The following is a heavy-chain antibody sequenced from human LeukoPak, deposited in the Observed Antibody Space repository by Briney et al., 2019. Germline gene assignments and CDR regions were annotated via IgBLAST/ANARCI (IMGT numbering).Heavy chain of an antibody. Sequence: GESLKISCKGSGYSFTSYWIGWVRQMPGKGLEWMGIIYPGDSDTRYSPSFQGQVTISADKSISTAYLQRSSLKASDTAMYYCARRSDPVVVPAAIDYYYYMDVWGKGTTVTVSS. CDR3: ARRSDPVVVPAAIDYYYYMDV. D-gene: IGHD2-2*02. CDR2: IYPGDSDT. V-gene: IGHV5-51*01. CDR1: GYSFTSYW. J-gene: IGHJ6*03.